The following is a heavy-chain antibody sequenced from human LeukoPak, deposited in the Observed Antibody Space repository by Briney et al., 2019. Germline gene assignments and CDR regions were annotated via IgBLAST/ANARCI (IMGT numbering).Heavy chain of an antibody. CDR3: ASWPVGWYGEDS. J-gene: IGHJ4*02. Sequence: GGSLRLSCVASGFAFSSDAVNWVRQGPGKGLEWISYISSRSDTIHYADSVKGRFTISRDNSKNTLYLQMNSLRVEDTAVYYCASWPVGWYGEDSWGQGTLVTVSS. CDR2: ISSRSDTI. V-gene: IGHV3-48*01. D-gene: IGHD6-19*01. CDR1: GFAFSSDA.